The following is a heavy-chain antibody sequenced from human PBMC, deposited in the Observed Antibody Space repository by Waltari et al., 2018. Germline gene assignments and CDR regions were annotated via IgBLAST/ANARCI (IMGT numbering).Heavy chain of an antibody. CDR1: GFAFRDSA. D-gene: IGHD3-3*01. CDR2: ISHTSKTI. J-gene: IGHJ3*02. CDR3: AKSSGFYLRSDTFDM. V-gene: IGHV3-48*01. Sequence: EVQLMQSGGGLVQPGGSLTLSCTASGFAFRDSAMNWVRQAPGRGLEWLSYISHTSKTIYYADSVKGRLTVSRDNAKNSLYLQMNSLSAEDTAVYFCAKSSGFYLRSDTFDMWGQGTRVTVSS.